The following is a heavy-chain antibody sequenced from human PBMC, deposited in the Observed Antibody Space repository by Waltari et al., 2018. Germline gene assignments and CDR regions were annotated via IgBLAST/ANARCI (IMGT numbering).Heavy chain of an antibody. CDR2: IRSKAYGVTT. CDR1: GFTFGDYA. D-gene: IGHD2-15*01. V-gene: IGHV3-49*03. Sequence: EVQLVESGGGLVQPGRSLRLSCTASGFTFGDYAMSWFRQAPGKGLEWVGFIRSKAYGVTTEYAASVKGRFTISRDDSKSIAYLQMNSLKTEDTAVYYCTSEGSSYYYYGMDVWGQGTTVTVSS. CDR3: TSEGSSYYYYGMDV. J-gene: IGHJ6*02.